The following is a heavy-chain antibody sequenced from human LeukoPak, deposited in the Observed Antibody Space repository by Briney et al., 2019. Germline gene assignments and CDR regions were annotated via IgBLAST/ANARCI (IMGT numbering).Heavy chain of an antibody. V-gene: IGHV4-59*01. CDR2: VYYSGST. Sequence: PSETLSLTCTVSGASISGYYWSWIRQPPGKGLEWIGYVYYSGSTKYHPSLKSRVTISVDTSMNQCSLKLTSVTAADTAVYYCARADHGSGSLYYYGMDVWGKGTTVTVSS. J-gene: IGHJ6*04. CDR3: ARADHGSGSLYYYGMDV. CDR1: GASISGYY. D-gene: IGHD3-10*01.